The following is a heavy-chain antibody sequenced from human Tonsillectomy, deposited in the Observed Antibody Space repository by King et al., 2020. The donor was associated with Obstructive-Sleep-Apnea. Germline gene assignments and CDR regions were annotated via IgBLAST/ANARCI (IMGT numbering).Heavy chain of an antibody. J-gene: IGHJ4*02. Sequence: VQLVESGGGVVQPGTSLRLSCAASGFTFSGYGMHWVRQAPGKGLEWVTFIRYDGSDKYYADSVKGRFTVSRDNSKNTLFLQMNSLRAEDTAVYYCAKDSGGGRYSWGQGTLVTVSS. V-gene: IGHV3-30*02. CDR3: AKDSGGGRYS. D-gene: IGHD1-26*01. CDR2: IRYDGSDK. CDR1: GFTFSGYG.